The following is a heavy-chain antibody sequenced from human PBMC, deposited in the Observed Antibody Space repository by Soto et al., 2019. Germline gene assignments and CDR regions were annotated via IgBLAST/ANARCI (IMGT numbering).Heavy chain of an antibody. D-gene: IGHD3-22*01. CDR3: TTSRSAMIYYFDF. Sequence: EVQVLESGGGLVQPGGSLRLSCAASGFTFSNYAMNWVRQAPGKGLEWVSGISATGVKTYSADSVKGRFTMSRDNSKDKVYLEMNGLRAEDTAVYYGTTSRSAMIYYFDFWGLGALVTVSS. CDR1: GFTFSNYA. CDR2: ISATGVKT. V-gene: IGHV3-23*01. J-gene: IGHJ4*02.